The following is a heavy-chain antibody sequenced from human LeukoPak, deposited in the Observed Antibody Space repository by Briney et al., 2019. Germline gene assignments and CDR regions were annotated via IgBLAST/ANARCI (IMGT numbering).Heavy chain of an antibody. CDR1: GYTFTSYG. D-gene: IGHD6-13*01. Sequence: ASVKVSCKACGYTFTSYGISWVRQAPGQGLEWMGWISAYNGNTNYAQKLQGRVTMTTDTSTSTAYMELRSLRSDDTAVYYCASSGSSWYEFYAFDFWGQGTMVTVSS. V-gene: IGHV1-18*01. CDR3: ASSGSSWYEFYAFDF. J-gene: IGHJ3*01. CDR2: ISAYNGNT.